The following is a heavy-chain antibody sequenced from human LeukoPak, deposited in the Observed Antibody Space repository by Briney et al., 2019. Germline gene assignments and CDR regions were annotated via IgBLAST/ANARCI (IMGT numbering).Heavy chain of an antibody. V-gene: IGHV4-30-2*01. Sequence: SQTLSLTCAVSGGSISSGGYSWSWIRQPPGKGLEWIGYIYHSGSTYYNPSLKSRVTISVDTSKNQFSLKLSSVTAADTAVYYCARNPPGIAAAGWEFDYWGQGTLVTVSS. CDR3: ARNPPGIAAAGWEFDY. D-gene: IGHD6-13*01. CDR1: GGSISSGGYS. CDR2: IYHSGST. J-gene: IGHJ4*02.